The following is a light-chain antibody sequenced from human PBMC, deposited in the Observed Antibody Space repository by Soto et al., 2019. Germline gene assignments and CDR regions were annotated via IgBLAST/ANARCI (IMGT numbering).Light chain of an antibody. V-gene: IGKV3-20*01. CDR2: DAS. CDR1: QSVSSSN. Sequence: EIVLTQSPGTLSLSAGERATLSCRASQSVSSSNLAWYQQKPGQAPRLLIFDASRRATGAPVRFSGSGSGTDFTLTISRLEPDDFAVYYCQQYGSSPPVTFGGGTKVEIK. CDR3: QQYGSSPPVT. J-gene: IGKJ4*01.